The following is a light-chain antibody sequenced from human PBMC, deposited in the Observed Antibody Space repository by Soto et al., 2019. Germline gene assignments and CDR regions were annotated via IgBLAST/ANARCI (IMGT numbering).Light chain of an antibody. Sequence: EIVMTQSPATLSLSPGERATLSCRASQSLTTDLAWYQQKPGQPPRLLIYGASTRATDFPARFSGSGSGTDFTLTISSLQAEDVAVYYCQQYYSTPWTFGQGTKVDIK. V-gene: IGKV3-15*01. CDR3: QQYYSTPWT. CDR1: QSLTTD. CDR2: GAS. J-gene: IGKJ1*01.